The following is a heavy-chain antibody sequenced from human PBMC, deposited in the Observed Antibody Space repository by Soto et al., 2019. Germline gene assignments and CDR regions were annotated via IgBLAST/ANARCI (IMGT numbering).Heavy chain of an antibody. Sequence: LSLTCAVYGGSFSGYYWSWIRQPPGKGLEWIGEINHSGSTNYNPSLKSRVTISVDTSKSQFSLKLSSVTAADTAVYYCARTIRAYYDSSGYVYYFDYWGQGTLVTVSS. CDR2: INHSGST. D-gene: IGHD3-22*01. J-gene: IGHJ4*02. V-gene: IGHV4-34*01. CDR3: ARTIRAYYDSSGYVYYFDY. CDR1: GGSFSGYY.